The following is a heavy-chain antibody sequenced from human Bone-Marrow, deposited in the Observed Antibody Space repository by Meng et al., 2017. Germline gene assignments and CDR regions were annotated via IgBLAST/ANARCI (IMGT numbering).Heavy chain of an antibody. CDR3: AVAHFEWDYYFDY. V-gene: IGHV3-11*04. Sequence: GESLKISCAASGFTFSDYYMSWIRQAPGKGLEWVSYISSSGSTIYYADSVKGRFTISRDNAKNSLYLQMNSLRAEDTAVYYCAVAHFEWDYYFDYWGQGTLVTVSS. CDR2: ISSSGSTI. D-gene: IGHD3-3*01. CDR1: GFTFSDYY. J-gene: IGHJ4*02.